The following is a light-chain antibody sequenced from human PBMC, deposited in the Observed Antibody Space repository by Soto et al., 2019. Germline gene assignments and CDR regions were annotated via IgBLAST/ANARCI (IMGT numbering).Light chain of an antibody. CDR3: QQYNNWPPIT. CDR2: GAS. V-gene: IGKV3-15*01. Sequence: ELVMTQSPATLSVSPGERATLSCRASQSVSSNLAWYQQKPGQAPRLLIYGASTRATGITARFSGSGSGTEFTLTINSLQSEDFAVYYCQQYNNWPPITFGQGTRLEIK. J-gene: IGKJ5*01. CDR1: QSVSSN.